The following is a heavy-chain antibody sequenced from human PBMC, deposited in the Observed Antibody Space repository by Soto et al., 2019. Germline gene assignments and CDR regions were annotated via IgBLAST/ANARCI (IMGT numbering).Heavy chain of an antibody. CDR3: ARMGDYVPFDP. CDR2: IYYSGST. J-gene: IGHJ5*02. CDR1: GYSVSSGSYY. Sequence: SETLSLTCAVSGYSVSSGSYYWSWIRQPPGKGLEWIGYIYYSGSTNYNPSLKSRVTISVDTSKNQFSLKLSSVTAADTAVYYCARMGDYVPFDPWGQGTLVTVSS. D-gene: IGHD4-17*01. V-gene: IGHV4-61*01.